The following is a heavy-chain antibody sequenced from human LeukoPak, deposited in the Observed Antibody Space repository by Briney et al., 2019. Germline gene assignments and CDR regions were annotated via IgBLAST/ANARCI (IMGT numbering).Heavy chain of an antibody. D-gene: IGHD4-17*01. CDR1: GFTFSSYG. CDR3: AKANGDPWYYYYGMDV. J-gene: IGHJ6*02. CDR2: ISYDGSNK. Sequence: GGSLRLSCAASGFTFSSYGMHWVRQAPGKGLEWVAVISYDGSNKYYADSVKGRFTISRDNSKNTLYLQMNSLRAEDTAVYYCAKANGDPWYYYYGMDVWGQGTTVTVSS. V-gene: IGHV3-30*18.